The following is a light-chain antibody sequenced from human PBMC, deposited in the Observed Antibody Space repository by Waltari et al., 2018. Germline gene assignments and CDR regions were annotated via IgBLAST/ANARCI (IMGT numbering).Light chain of an antibody. CDR3: QQYGSSVMYT. CDR1: QSLTRRY. Sequence: EMVLTQSPGTLTLSPGERATLSCRASQSLTRRYLAWYQQKPGQAPRLLIYGASSRAAGIPDRFSGSGSGTDFTLTISRLEPEDFAVYYCQQYGSSVMYTFGQGTKLEIK. CDR2: GAS. J-gene: IGKJ2*01. V-gene: IGKV3-20*01.